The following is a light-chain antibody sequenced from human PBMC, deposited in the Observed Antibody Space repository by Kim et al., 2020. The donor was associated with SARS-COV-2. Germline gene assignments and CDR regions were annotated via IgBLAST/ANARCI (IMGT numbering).Light chain of an antibody. CDR1: QSISSW. CDR2: DAS. V-gene: IGKV1-5*01. CDR3: QQYNSYSIT. J-gene: IGKJ5*01. Sequence: ATEGEGVTITCRASQSISSWLAWYQQKPGKAPKLLIYDASSLESGVPSRFSGSGSGTEFTLTISSLQPDDFATYYCQQYNSYSITFGQGTRLEIK.